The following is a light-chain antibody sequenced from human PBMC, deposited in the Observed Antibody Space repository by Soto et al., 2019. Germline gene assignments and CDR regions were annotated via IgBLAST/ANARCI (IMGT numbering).Light chain of an antibody. V-gene: IGLV1-40*01. CDR1: SSNIGAGYD. CDR2: GNI. Sequence: QSVLTQPPSVSGAPGQRVTISCTGSSSNIGAGYDVHWYRQLPGTAPTVLIYGNINRPSGVPDRFSASKSGTSASLAITGLQAEDEADSYCQSYDNNLVVFGGGTKLTVL. CDR3: QSYDNNLVV. J-gene: IGLJ2*01.